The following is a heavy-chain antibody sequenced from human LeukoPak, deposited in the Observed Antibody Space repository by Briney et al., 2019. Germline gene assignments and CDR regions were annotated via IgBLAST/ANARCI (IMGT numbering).Heavy chain of an antibody. CDR1: GFASSFFA. CDR3: AKPISGGLAVTADWFAP. Sequence: GGSLRLSCEASGFASSFFAMSWLRQAPGKGLEWVSTINANSGTRSYAASVRGRFTISRDNSKNTLYLQLNTLRADDTAVYYCAKPISGGLAVTADWFAPWGQGTLVVVSS. D-gene: IGHD6-19*01. V-gene: IGHV3-23*01. J-gene: IGHJ5*01. CDR2: INANSGTR.